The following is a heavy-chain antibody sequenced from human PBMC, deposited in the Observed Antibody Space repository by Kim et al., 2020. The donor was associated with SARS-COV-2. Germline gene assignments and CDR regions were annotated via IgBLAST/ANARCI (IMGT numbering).Heavy chain of an antibody. CDR1: GGTFSSYA. J-gene: IGHJ6*02. V-gene: IGHV1-69*13. Sequence: SVKVSCKASGGTFSSYAISWVRQAPGQGLEWMGGIIPIFGTANYAQKFQGRVTITADESTSTAYMELSSLRSEDTAVYYCARNYDILTGYYPRRYYYYYYGMDVWGQGTTVTVSS. CDR2: IIPIFGTA. CDR3: ARNYDILTGYYPRRYYYYYYGMDV. D-gene: IGHD3-9*01.